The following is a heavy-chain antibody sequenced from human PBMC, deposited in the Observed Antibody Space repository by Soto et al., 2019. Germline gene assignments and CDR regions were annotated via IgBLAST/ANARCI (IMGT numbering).Heavy chain of an antibody. V-gene: IGHV3-7*01. J-gene: IGHJ4*01. CDR1: GFTLRSYW. Sequence: VASGGGLVQPGGSLRLSCAASGFTLRSYWMSWVRQAPGKGLGWLATIKTDASEKKYVDSVKGRFTVSRDNAKNSLYLQMDRLRAEDTAVYYCPRQSGYGSGSSVKHYLDWCGRGTLVTVSS. CDR3: PRQSGYGSGSSVKHYLDW. CDR2: IKTDASEK. D-gene: IGHD3-10*01.